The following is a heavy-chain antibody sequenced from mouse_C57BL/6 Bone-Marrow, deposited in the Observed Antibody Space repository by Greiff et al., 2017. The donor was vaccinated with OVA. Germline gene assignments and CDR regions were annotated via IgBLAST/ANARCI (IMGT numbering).Heavy chain of an antibody. Sequence: DVMLVESGGGLVQPGGSLKLSCAASGFTFSDYYMYWVRQTPEKRLEWVAYISNGGGSTYYPDTVKGRFTISRDNAKNTLYLQMSRLKSEDTAMYYCARHGYYSNYTWFAYWGQGTLVTVSA. D-gene: IGHD2-5*01. CDR2: ISNGGGST. J-gene: IGHJ3*01. CDR3: ARHGYYSNYTWFAY. CDR1: GFTFSDYY. V-gene: IGHV5-12*01.